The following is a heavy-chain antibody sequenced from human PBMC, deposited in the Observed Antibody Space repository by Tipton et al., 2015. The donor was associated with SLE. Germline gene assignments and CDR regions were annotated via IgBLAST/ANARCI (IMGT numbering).Heavy chain of an antibody. CDR2: XYPGDSDT. Sequence: VQLVQSGAEVKQPGESLKIXCKGSGYSFTSYWIGXXXRMPGKGLXWMGXXYPGDSDTRYSPXFQGQVTISADNSSRTANLQWSSLKAXXTAMYYCAXXXXSSFLGGXDYXGXGTLVXXS. CDR3: AXXXXSSFLGGXDY. CDR1: GYSFTSYW. D-gene: IGHD3-16*01. J-gene: IGHJ4*01. V-gene: IGHV5-51*03.